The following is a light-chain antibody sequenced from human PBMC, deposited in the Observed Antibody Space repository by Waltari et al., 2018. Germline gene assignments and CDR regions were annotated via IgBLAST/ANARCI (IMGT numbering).Light chain of an antibody. CDR2: DVS. Sequence: QSALTQPASVSGPPGQSVTTFCAGTSNDVGGYNSVSWYQEHPGQPPRVIIYDVSDRPSGVSDRFSGSKSGNTASLTISGLQAEDEADYYCSSQSSNDVVLFGGGTKLTVL. J-gene: IGLJ2*01. V-gene: IGLV2-14*01. CDR3: SSQSSNDVVL. CDR1: SNDVGGYNS.